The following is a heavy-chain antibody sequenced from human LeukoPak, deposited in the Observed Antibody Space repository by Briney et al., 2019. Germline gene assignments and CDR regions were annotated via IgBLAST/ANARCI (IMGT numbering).Heavy chain of an antibody. J-gene: IGHJ4*02. V-gene: IGHV3-23*01. CDR3: AKDPLTTPDY. CDR1: GFTVSSNY. CDR2: ISGSGGST. Sequence: PGGSLRLSCAASGFTVSSNYMSWVRQAPGKGLEWVSAISGSGGSTYNADSVKGRFTISRDNSKNTLYLQMNSLRAEDTAVYYCAKDPLTTPDYWGQGTLVTVSS. D-gene: IGHD4-11*01.